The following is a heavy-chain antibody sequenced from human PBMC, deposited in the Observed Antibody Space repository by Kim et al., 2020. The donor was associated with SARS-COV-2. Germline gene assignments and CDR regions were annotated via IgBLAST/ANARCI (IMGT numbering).Heavy chain of an antibody. CDR2: IYYSGST. CDR3: ARVKEQQLVPPNWGFYYGMDV. J-gene: IGHJ6*02. Sequence: SETLSLTCTVSGGSISSYYWSWIRQPPGKGLEWIGYIYYSGSTNYNPSLKSRVTISVDTSKNQFSLKLSSVTAADTDVYYCARVKEQQLVPPNWGFYYGMDVWGQGTTVTVSS. D-gene: IGHD6-13*01. V-gene: IGHV4-59*01. CDR1: GGSISSYY.